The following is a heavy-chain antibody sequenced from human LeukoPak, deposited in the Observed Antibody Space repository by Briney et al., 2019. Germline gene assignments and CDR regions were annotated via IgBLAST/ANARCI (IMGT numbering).Heavy chain of an antibody. CDR2: IYHSGST. CDR3: ARGAGAYGVSWFDP. V-gene: IGHV4-59*01. CDR1: GGSIITDY. J-gene: IGHJ5*02. D-gene: IGHD4-17*01. Sequence: SETLSLTCSVSGGSIITDYWAWIRRPPGKGLGCIGYIYHSGSTNYNPSLKSRVTISVDTSQNQFSLKLSSVTAADTAVYYCARGAGAYGVSWFDPWGQGTLVTVSS.